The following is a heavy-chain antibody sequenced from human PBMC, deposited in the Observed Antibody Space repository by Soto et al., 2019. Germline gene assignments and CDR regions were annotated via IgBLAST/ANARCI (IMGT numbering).Heavy chain of an antibody. CDR1: GGSISSYY. V-gene: IGHV4-59*01. CDR3: ALRSMAVVPEY. J-gene: IGHJ4*02. D-gene: IGHD3-22*01. Sequence: PSETLSLTCTVSGGSISSYYWGWIRQPPGKGLESIGYLYYGRSANYNPSLKSRVTLSVDTSTNQCSLTLSSMTAADTAVYYCALRSMAVVPEYWGQGTLVTVSS. CDR2: LYYGRSA.